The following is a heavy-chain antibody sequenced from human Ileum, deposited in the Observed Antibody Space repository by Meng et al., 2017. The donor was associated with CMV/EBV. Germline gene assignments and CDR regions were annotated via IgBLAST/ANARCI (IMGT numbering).Heavy chain of an antibody. V-gene: IGHV1-18*01. CDR2: ISGYNANT. CDR1: GYTFSTYG. CDR3: ARAPGPAAKYGMDV. Sequence: ASVKVSCKASGYTFSTYGISWVRQAPGQGLEWMGWISGYNANTAYAQSFQGRVTMSTDTSTSTVYMDLRSLRSNDTAVYYCARAPGPAAKYGMDVWGQGTTVTVSS. J-gene: IGHJ6*02.